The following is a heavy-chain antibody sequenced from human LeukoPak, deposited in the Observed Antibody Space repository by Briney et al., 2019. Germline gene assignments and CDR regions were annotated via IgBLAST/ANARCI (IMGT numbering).Heavy chain of an antibody. D-gene: IGHD3-3*01. Sequence: SETLSLTCTVSGGSISSYYWSWIRQPPGKGLEWIGYIYYSGSTNYNPSLKSRVTMSVDTSKNQFSLKLSSVTAADTAVYYCARDGGGITIFGGYFQHWGQGTLVTVSS. J-gene: IGHJ1*01. V-gene: IGHV4-59*12. CDR3: ARDGGGITIFGGYFQH. CDR2: IYYSGST. CDR1: GGSISSYY.